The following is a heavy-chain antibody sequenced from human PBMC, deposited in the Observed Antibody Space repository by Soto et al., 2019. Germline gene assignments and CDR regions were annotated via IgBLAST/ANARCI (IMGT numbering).Heavy chain of an antibody. D-gene: IGHD6-19*01. CDR1: GGTFGNYA. CDR2: IVPIFGTT. Sequence: QVQLVQSGAEVKKPGSSVKVSCKVSGGTFGNYAIDWVRLAPGHGLEWMGGIVPIFGTTYYTQTFQGRATIIADDSTTTAYLEMSSLRSEDTAIYYCARVEAVASLYNYHGLDVWGQGTAVTVSS. V-gene: IGHV1-69*12. CDR3: ARVEAVASLYNYHGLDV. J-gene: IGHJ6*02.